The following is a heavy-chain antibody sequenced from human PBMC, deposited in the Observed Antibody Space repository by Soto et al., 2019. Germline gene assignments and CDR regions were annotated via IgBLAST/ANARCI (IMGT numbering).Heavy chain of an antibody. CDR3: AKDMRRRYDFWADYYYYYMDV. J-gene: IGHJ6*03. Sequence: GGSLRLSCAASGFTFSSYAMSWVRQAPGKGLEWVSAISGSGGSTYYADSVKGRFTISRDNSKNTLYLQMNSLRAEDTAVYYCAKDMRRRYDFWADYYYYYMDVWGKGTTVTVSS. D-gene: IGHD3-3*01. CDR1: GFTFSSYA. V-gene: IGHV3-23*01. CDR2: ISGSGGST.